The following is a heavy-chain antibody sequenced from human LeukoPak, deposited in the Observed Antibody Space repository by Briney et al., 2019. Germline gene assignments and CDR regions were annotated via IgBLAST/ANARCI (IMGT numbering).Heavy chain of an antibody. J-gene: IGHJ5*02. CDR3: ARADFIDAGPYLIGP. CDR1: GYSFTDYY. Sequence: ASVKVSCKTSGYSFTDYYIHWVRQAPGQGREGMGWINTKSGGTSSARKFQGRVTMIRDPSITTVYMDMAWLTPAATAIYFCARADFIDAGPYLIGPWGQGTLVTVYS. CDR2: INTKSGGT. V-gene: IGHV1-2*02. D-gene: IGHD3-3*01.